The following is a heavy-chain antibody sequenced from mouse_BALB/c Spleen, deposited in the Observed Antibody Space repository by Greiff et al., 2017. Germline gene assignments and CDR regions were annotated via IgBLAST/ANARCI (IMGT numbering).Heavy chain of an antibody. V-gene: IGHV2-9*02. CDR2: IWAGGST. CDR1: GFSLTGYG. CDR3: ARDRYGNPFAY. D-gene: IGHD2-1*01. J-gene: IGHJ3*01. Sequence: VQLVESGPGLVAPSQSLSITCTVSGFSLTGYGVHWVRQPPGKGLEWLGVIWAGGSTNYNSALMSRLSISKDNSKSQVFLKMNSLQTDDTAMYYCARDRYGNPFAYWGQGTLVTVSA.